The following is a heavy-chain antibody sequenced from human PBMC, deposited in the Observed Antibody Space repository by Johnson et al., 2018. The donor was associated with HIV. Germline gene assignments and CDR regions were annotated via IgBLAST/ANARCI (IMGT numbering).Heavy chain of an antibody. Sequence: QVYLVESGGGVVQPGGSLRLSCAASGFTFSSYGMHWVRQAPGKGLEWVAVISYDGSNKYYADSVKGRFTISRDNSKNTLYLQMNSLRAEDTAVYYCAKDSGVATLVTGAFDIWGQGTMVTVSS. D-gene: IGHD4-23*01. V-gene: IGHV3-30*19. J-gene: IGHJ3*02. CDR2: ISYDGSNK. CDR3: AKDSGVATLVTGAFDI. CDR1: GFTFSSYG.